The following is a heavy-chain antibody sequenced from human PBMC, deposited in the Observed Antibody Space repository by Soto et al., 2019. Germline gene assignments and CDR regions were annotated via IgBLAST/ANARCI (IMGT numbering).Heavy chain of an antibody. V-gene: IGHV1-69*12. J-gene: IGHJ4*02. CDR3: VTVVTPGPDDF. CDR1: GGTFSSYA. CDR2: IIPIFGTA. Sequence: QVQLVQSGAEVKKPGSSVKVSCKASGGTFSSYAISWVRQSPGQGLEWMGGIIPIFGTANYAQKFQGRVTITAEESTSTAYRELSSLRSEDTAVYYCVTVVTPGPDDFRGQGTLVTVSS. D-gene: IGHD2-21*02.